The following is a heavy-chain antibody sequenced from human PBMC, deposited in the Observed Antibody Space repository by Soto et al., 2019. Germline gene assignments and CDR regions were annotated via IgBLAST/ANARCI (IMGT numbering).Heavy chain of an antibody. J-gene: IGHJ3*01. V-gene: IGHV4-4*02. D-gene: IGHD3-9*01. CDR3: ARVVLTITRGAFDA. CDR2: ISHSGTS. CDR1: GGSISSSHW. Sequence: QVQLQESGPGLVKPSGTLSLTCAVSGGSISSSHWWTWVRQSPGKGLEYIGEISHSGTSNSNPSLKSRVTLSVDQPQNHSSLTLTSVTAADTAVYYCARVVLTITRGAFDAWGQGTLVIVSS.